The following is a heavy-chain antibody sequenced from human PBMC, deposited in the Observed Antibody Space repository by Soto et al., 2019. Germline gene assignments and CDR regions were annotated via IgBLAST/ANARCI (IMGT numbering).Heavy chain of an antibody. CDR3: AKDGAARPYYFDY. Sequence: PGGSLRLSCAAPGFTFSSYWMSWVRQAPGKGLEWVANIKQDGSEKYYVDSVKGRFTISRDNAKNSLYPQMNSLRAEDTAVYYCAKDGAARPYYFDYWGQGTLVTVSS. D-gene: IGHD6-6*01. CDR1: GFTFSSYW. J-gene: IGHJ4*02. V-gene: IGHV3-7*03. CDR2: IKQDGSEK.